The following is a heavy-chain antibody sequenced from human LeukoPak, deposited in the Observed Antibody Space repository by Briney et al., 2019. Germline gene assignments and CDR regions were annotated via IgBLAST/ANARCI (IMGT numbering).Heavy chain of an antibody. CDR3: ARHRFGHLFDY. D-gene: IGHD3-16*01. CDR2: VYHTGHT. V-gene: IGHV4-59*01. Sequence: SETLSLTCTVSGDPISGYYWSWIRQPPGKGLEWIGYVYHTGHTHYSPSLKSRVTVSLDTSRNQVSLILSSVTAADTAVYYCARHRFGHLFDYWGQGTLVFVSS. J-gene: IGHJ4*02. CDR1: GDPISGYY.